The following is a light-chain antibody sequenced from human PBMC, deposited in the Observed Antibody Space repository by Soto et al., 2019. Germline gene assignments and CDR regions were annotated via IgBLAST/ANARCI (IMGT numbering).Light chain of an antibody. CDR3: QQYNSFSHT. J-gene: IGKJ2*01. V-gene: IGKV1-5*01. CDR2: DAS. CDR1: QTISSW. Sequence: DIQMTQSPSTLSGSVGDRVTITCRASQTISSWLAWYQQKPGKGPKLLIYDASTLETGVPSRFSGSGSGTEFTLTISSLQPDDFATYYCQQYNSFSHTFGQGTKLEIK.